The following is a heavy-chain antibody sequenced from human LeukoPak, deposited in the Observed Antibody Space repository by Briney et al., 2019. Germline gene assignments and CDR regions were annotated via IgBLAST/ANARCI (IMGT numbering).Heavy chain of an antibody. D-gene: IGHD6-19*01. V-gene: IGHV3-74*01. CDR1: GFTISNYW. CDR2: IYSDGSGI. CDR3: ARDAYRSSGNWFDP. J-gene: IGHJ5*02. Sequence: GGSLRLSCAASGFTISNYWMHWVRHAPGKGLVWVSRIYSDGSGIAYADSVKGRFTISRDNAKNTLYLQMNSLRAEDTAVYYCARDAYRSSGNWFDPWGQGTLVTVSS.